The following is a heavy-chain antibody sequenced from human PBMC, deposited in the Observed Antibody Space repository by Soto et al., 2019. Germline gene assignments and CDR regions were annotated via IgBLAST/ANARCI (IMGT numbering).Heavy chain of an antibody. CDR1: GYSFTSYW. V-gene: IGHV5-10-1*01. Sequence: GESLKISCTGSGYSFTSYWISWVRQMPGKGLEWMGRIDPSDSYTNYSPSFQGHVTISADKSISTAYLQWSSLKASDTAMYYCARSHSGGWYRHYGMDVWGQGTTVTVSS. CDR3: ARSHSGGWYRHYGMDV. D-gene: IGHD6-19*01. J-gene: IGHJ6*02. CDR2: IDPSDSYT.